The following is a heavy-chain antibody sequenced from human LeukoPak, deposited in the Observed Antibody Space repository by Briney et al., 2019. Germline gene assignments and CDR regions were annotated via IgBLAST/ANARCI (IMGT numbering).Heavy chain of an antibody. CDR3: ARIRDGYNDAYDI. V-gene: IGHV1-46*01. Sequence: ASVKVSCKASGYTFSSYYLHWVRRAPGQGLEWMGLINPTAGNTYYAQRFQGRVTMTRNTSTSTVYMELSSLRSEDTAVYYCARIRDGYNDAYDIWGQGTMVTVPS. CDR1: GYTFSSYY. CDR2: INPTAGNT. D-gene: IGHD5-24*01. J-gene: IGHJ3*02.